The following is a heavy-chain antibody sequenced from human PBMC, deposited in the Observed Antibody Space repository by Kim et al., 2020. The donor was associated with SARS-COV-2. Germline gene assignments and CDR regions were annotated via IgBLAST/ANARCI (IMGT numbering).Heavy chain of an antibody. J-gene: IGHJ5*02. D-gene: IGHD3-22*01. V-gene: IGHV3-30*01. CDR3: ARPVYYYDSSGYYH. Sequence: DSVKCRFTISRDNSKNTLYLQMNSLGAEDTAVYYCARPVYYYDSSGYYHWGQGTLVTVSS.